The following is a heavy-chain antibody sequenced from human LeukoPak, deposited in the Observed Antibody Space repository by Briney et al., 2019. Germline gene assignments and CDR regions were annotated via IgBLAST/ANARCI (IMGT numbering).Heavy chain of an antibody. V-gene: IGHV3-23*01. CDR1: GFTFSVHP. D-gene: IGHD3-3*01. CDR3: AREELRFLEWLQYYYYGMDV. Sequence: PGGSLRLSCAASGFTFSVHPMNWVRQAPGKGLEWVLSIGGSGESTFYADSMKGRFTISRDNSKNTLFLQMNSLRAEDTAVYYCAREELRFLEWLQYYYYGMDVWGQGTTVTVSS. J-gene: IGHJ6*02. CDR2: IGGSGEST.